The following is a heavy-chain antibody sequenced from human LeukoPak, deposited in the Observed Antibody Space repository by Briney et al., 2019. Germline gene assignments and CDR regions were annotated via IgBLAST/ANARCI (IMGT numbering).Heavy chain of an antibody. CDR2: ISAYDGNT. D-gene: IGHD7-27*01. V-gene: IGHV1-18*01. CDR3: ATNLLTGELDY. CDR1: GYTFTSYG. Sequence: ASVKVSCKASGYTFTSYGISWVRQAPGQGLEWMGWISAYDGNTNYAQKLQGRVTMTTDTSTSTAYMELRSLRSDDTAVYYCATNLLTGELDYWGQGTLVTVSS. J-gene: IGHJ4*02.